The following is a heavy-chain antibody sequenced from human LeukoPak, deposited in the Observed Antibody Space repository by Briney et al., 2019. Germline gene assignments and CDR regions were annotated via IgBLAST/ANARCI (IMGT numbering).Heavy chain of an antibody. CDR1: GGTFSSYA. CDR2: IIPIFGTA. Sequence: SVTVSCKASGGTFSSYAISWVRQAPGQGLEWMGGIIPIFGTANYAQKFPGRVTITADESTSTAYMELSGLRSEDTAVYYCARGSSWYPPHWFDPWGQGTLVTVSS. CDR3: ARGSSWYPPHWFDP. D-gene: IGHD6-13*01. J-gene: IGHJ5*02. V-gene: IGHV1-69*13.